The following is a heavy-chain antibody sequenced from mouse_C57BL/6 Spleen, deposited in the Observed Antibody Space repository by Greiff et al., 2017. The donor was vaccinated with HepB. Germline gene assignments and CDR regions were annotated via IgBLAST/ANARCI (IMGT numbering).Heavy chain of an antibody. CDR3: ARGGNYALYAMDY. CDR1: GYSITSGYY. J-gene: IGHJ4*01. Sequence: EVQLKESGPGLVKPSQSLSLTCSVTGYSITSGYYWNWIRQFPGNKLEWMGYISYDGSNNYNPSLKNRISITRDTSKNQFFLKLNSVTTEDTATYYCARGGNYALYAMDYWGQGTSVTVSS. V-gene: IGHV3-6*01. D-gene: IGHD2-1*01. CDR2: ISYDGSN.